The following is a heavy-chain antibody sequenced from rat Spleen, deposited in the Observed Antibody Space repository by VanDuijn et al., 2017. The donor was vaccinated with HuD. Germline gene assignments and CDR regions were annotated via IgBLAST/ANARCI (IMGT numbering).Heavy chain of an antibody. V-gene: IGHV5-7*01. D-gene: IGHD4-4*01. CDR3: ARHGWGYGVMDA. J-gene: IGHJ2*01. CDR1: GFTFSDYN. CDR2: IIYDGTRT. Sequence: EVQLVESGGGLVQPGGSLRLSCAASGFTFSDYNMAWVRQAPKKGLEWVATIIYDGTRTHYRDSVKGRFTISRDNAKSTLYLQMDSLRSEDTATYYCARHGWGYGVMDAWGQGVMVTVSS.